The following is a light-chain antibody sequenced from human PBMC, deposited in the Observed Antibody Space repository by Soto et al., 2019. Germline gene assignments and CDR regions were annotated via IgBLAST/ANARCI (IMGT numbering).Light chain of an antibody. Sequence: QSVLSQPASVSGSPGQSITISCTGTSSDVGGFQYVSWYQQHPGKAPKLVIYEVTNRPSGISNRFSGSKSGSTASLTISGLQAEDEADYYCSSYTTTSTPYVFGSGTKVTV. CDR2: EVT. CDR1: SSDVGGFQY. J-gene: IGLJ1*01. V-gene: IGLV2-14*01. CDR3: SSYTTTSTPYV.